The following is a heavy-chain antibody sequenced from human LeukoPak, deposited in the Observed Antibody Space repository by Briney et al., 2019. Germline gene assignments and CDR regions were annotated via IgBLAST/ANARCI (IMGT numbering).Heavy chain of an antibody. J-gene: IGHJ5*02. CDR1: GFTFSSYS. CDR2: ISSSSSYI. CDR3: AKSRGSDP. D-gene: IGHD3-10*01. Sequence: GGSLRLSCAASGFTFSSYSVNWVRQAPGKGLEWVSSISSSSSYIYYADSVKGRFTISRDNSKNTLYLQMNSLRAEDTAVYYCAKSRGSDPWGQGTLVTVSS. V-gene: IGHV3-21*04.